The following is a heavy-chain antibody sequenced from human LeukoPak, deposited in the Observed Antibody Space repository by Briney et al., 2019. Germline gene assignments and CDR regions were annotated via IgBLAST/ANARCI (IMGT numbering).Heavy chain of an antibody. V-gene: IGHV3-48*01. CDR1: GFTFSSYS. CDR2: ISSSSSTI. CDR3: ARDPYSGSYSAYYYYYMDV. Sequence: GGSLRLSCAASGFTFSSYSMNWVRQAPGKGLEWVSYISSSSSTIYYADSVKGRFTISRDNFKNTLYLQMNSLRAEDTAVYYCARDPYSGSYSAYYYYYMDVWGKGTTVTVSS. J-gene: IGHJ6*03. D-gene: IGHD1-26*01.